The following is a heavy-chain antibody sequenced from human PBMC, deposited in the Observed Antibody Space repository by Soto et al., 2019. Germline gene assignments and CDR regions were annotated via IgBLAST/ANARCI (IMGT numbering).Heavy chain of an antibody. J-gene: IGHJ6*02. CDR1: GGSFSCYY. CDR2: INHSGST. D-gene: IGHD4-4*01. Sequence: PSETRSLTWAVYGGSFSCYYWSWIRQPPGKGLEWIGEINHSGSTNYNPSLKSRVTISVDTSKNQFSLKLSSVTAADTAVYYCARAYIPMTTVTTSPRPYGMDVWGQGTTVTVSS. CDR3: ARAYIPMTTVTTSPRPYGMDV. V-gene: IGHV4-34*01.